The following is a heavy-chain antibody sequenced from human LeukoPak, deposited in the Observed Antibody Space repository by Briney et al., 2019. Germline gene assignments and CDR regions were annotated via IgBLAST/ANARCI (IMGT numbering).Heavy chain of an antibody. Sequence: GGSLRLSCAASGFSVSNNYVNWVRQAPGKGLEWVSVTYAGGSTVYADSVKGRFTISTDNSKNTLYLQMNSLRPEDTAVYYCARDLRYSVSWYWYFDLWGRGTLVTVSS. CDR2: TYAGGST. V-gene: IGHV3-53*01. CDR1: GFSVSNNY. J-gene: IGHJ2*01. D-gene: IGHD5/OR15-5a*01. CDR3: ARDLRYSVSWYWYFDL.